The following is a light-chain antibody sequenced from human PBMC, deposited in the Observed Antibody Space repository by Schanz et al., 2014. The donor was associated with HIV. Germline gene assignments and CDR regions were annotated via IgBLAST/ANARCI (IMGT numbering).Light chain of an antibody. CDR1: NSNIGTNY. V-gene: IGLV1-44*01. Sequence: QSVPTQPPSASGTPGQTVTISCSGSNSNIGTNYVYWFQRLPGTAPRLIIYSGQRPSGVPARFSASKSGTSASLDISGLHPDDEADYYCASWDFRLNGPVFGGGTQLTVL. J-gene: IGLJ7*01. CDR3: ASWDFRLNGPV. CDR2: SG.